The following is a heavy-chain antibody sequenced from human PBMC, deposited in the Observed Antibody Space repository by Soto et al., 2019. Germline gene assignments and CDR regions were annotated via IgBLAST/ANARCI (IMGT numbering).Heavy chain of an antibody. CDR2: VYAGGET. CDR3: ARDSISYGPGVNDY. J-gene: IGHJ4*02. V-gene: IGHV3-53*01. D-gene: IGHD5-18*01. CDR1: GFSVSDSY. Sequence: DVQLVESGGGLIQPGESLRLSCAASGFSVSDSYMSWVRQAPGKGLEWVSIVYAGGETYYADSLKGRFTISRDSSNNILYLQMNNLRAEDTAAYYCARDSISYGPGVNDYWGQGTLVTVSS.